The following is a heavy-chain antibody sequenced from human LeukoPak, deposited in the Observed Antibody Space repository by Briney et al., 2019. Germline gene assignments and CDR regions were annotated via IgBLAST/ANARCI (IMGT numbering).Heavy chain of an antibody. Sequence: PGGSLRLSCTASGFTFSTYWMSWVRQASGKGLEWVANIKQDGSEKYYVDSVKGRFIISRDNAKNSLYLQMNTLRGEDTAVYYCTSSGYYKWGFWGQGTLVTVSS. J-gene: IGHJ4*02. D-gene: IGHD3-3*01. CDR3: TSSGYYKWGF. CDR1: GFTFSTYW. V-gene: IGHV3-7*01. CDR2: IKQDGSEK.